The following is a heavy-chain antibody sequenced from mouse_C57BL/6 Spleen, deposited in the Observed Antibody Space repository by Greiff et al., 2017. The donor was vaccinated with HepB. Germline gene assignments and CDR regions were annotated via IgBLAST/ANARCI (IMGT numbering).Heavy chain of an antibody. CDR2: IDPSDSYT. V-gene: IGHV1-69*01. J-gene: IGHJ2*01. Sequence: QVQLQQPGAELVMPGASVKLSCKASGYTFTSYWMHWVKQRPGQGLEWIGEIDPSDSYTNYNQKFKGKSTLTVDKSSSTAYMQLSSLTSEDSAVYYCARGTTIVEDAIDYWGQGTTLTVSS. D-gene: IGHD1-1*01. CDR1: GYTFTSYW. CDR3: ARGTTIVEDAIDY.